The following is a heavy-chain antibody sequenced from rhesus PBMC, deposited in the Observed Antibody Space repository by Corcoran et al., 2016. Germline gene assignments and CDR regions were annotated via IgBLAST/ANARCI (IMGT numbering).Heavy chain of an antibody. V-gene: IGHV4-73*01. J-gene: IGHJ4*01. CDR2: IDGNSPST. D-gene: IGHD6S26*01. CDR3: ASWEEQRLVRGFDY. CDR1: GGSISGYYY. Sequence: QVKLQQWGEGLVKPSETLSLTCAVYGGSISGYYYWRWIRQAPGKGLEWIGNIDGNSPSTNSNPSLKNPVTISKDTAKNQFSLKVNSVTAADTAVDYCASWEEQRLVRGFDYWGQGVLVTGSS.